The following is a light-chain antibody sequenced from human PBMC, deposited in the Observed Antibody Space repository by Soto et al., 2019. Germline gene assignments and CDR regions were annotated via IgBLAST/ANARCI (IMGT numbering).Light chain of an antibody. V-gene: IGKV4-1*01. J-gene: IGKJ4*01. CDR2: WAS. Sequence: DIVLTQSPYSLSVSLCDRASINCKSIHNIFYSSDKKSYLAWCQQNAGQPPKLLIYWASTRESGVPDRFSASGAGTAFTLTTSSLQAEDVAVDYCQQYYSTPLTFGGGTKVDIK. CDR1: HNIFYSSDKKSY. CDR3: QQYYSTPLT.